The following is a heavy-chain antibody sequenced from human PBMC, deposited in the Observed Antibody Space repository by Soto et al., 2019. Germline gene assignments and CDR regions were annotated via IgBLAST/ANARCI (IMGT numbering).Heavy chain of an antibody. V-gene: IGHV3-9*01. CDR3: AKDSSRCNWNDDGNNWFDL. CDR2: ISWNSGSI. CDR1: GFSFDDYA. D-gene: IGHD1-1*01. J-gene: IGHJ5*02. Sequence: EVQLVESGGGLEQPGRSLRLSCAAYGFSFDDYAMHWVRQAPGKGLEWVSGISWNSGSIVYADAVKGRFTISRDNAKNSLYLQMNSLRAEDTALYYCAKDSSRCNWNDDGNNWFDLWGQGTLVTVSS.